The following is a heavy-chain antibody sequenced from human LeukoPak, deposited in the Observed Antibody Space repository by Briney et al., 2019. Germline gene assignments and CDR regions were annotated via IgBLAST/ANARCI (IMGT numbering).Heavy chain of an antibody. Sequence: SQTLSLTCTVSGGSISSGDYYWSWIRQPPGKGLEWIGYIYYSGSTYYNPSLKSRVTISVDTSKNQFSLKLSSVTAADTAVYYCASYSSSWYRGWSDHLHIYYWGQGTLVTVSS. CDR1: GGSISSGDYY. D-gene: IGHD6-13*01. J-gene: IGHJ4*02. V-gene: IGHV4-30-4*01. CDR2: IYYSGST. CDR3: ASYSSSWYRGWSDHLHIYY.